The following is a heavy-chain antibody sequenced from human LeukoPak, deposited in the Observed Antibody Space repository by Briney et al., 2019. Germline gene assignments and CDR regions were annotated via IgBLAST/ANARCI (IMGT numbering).Heavy chain of an antibody. CDR2: ISGSGGST. CDR1: GFTFSSYA. D-gene: IGHD3-22*01. V-gene: IGHV3-23*01. Sequence: PGGSLRLSCAASGFTFSSYAMSWVRQAPGKGLEWVSAISGSGGSTYYADSVKGRFTISRDNSKNTLYLQMNSLRAEDTAVYYCAKDDYYDSSGWFPDAFDIWAKGQWSPSLQ. J-gene: IGHJ3*02. CDR3: AKDDYYDSSGWFPDAFDI.